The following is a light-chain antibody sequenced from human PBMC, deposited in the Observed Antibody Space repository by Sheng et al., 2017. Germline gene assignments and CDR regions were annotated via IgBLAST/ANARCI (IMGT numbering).Light chain of an antibody. V-gene: IGKV1-39*01. CDR1: QSISGY. Sequence: DIQMTQSPSSLSASVGDGVTITCRASQSISGYLNWYQQKPGKAPKLLIYAAFTLQSGVPSRFSGSGSGTDFTLTINSLQPEDFATYYCQQTYSSPRSFGQGTKLEI. CDR2: AAF. J-gene: IGKJ2*01. CDR3: QQTYSSPRS.